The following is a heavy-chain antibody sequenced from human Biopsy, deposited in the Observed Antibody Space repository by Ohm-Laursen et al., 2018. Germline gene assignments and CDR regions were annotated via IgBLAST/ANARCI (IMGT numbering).Heavy chain of an antibody. J-gene: IGHJ3*01. CDR1: GYAFNDYF. V-gene: IGHV1-2*02. D-gene: IGHD3-16*01. Sequence: GASVKVSCKGSGYAFNDYFLHWLRQAPGQGPEWMGWISPNSGGTNYAQKFQGRVTMTTDTSTSTVYLELRRLISDDTAVYYCARDIMNRIAGLVARSDVFDVWGQGTLVTVS. CDR3: ARDIMNRIAGLVARSDVFDV. CDR2: ISPNSGGT.